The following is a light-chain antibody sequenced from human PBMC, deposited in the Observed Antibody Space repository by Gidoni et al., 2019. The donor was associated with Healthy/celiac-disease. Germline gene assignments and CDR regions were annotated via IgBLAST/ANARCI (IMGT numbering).Light chain of an antibody. Sequence: DIQLTQSPSSLSASVGDRVTITCRASQSISSYLNWYQQKPGKAPKLLIYAASSLQSGVPSRFSGSGSGTDFTLTIRSLQHEDFATYDCQKSYSTAALTFGGGTKVEIK. CDR3: QKSYSTAALT. CDR1: QSISSY. J-gene: IGKJ4*01. CDR2: AAS. V-gene: IGKV1-39*01.